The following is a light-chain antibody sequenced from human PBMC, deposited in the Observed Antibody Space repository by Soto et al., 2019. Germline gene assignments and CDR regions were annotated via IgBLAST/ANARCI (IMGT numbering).Light chain of an antibody. CDR3: KHYNSYSEA. CDR1: RSIINW. V-gene: IGKV1-5*03. CDR2: KAS. J-gene: IGKJ1*01. Sequence: DIQLTQSPSTLSASVGDRVTITCRASRSIINWLAWYQQKSGKGHKLLIYKASNLQTGVQSRFSGSGYGTEFTLTIRSLQPDDVATYYCKHYNSYSEAFGQGTKVDIK.